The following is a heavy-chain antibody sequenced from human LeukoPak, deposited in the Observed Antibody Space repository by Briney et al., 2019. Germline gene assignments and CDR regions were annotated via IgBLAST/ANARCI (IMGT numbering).Heavy chain of an antibody. D-gene: IGHD5-24*01. CDR1: GGTFNSYA. Sequence: SVKVSCKASGGTFNSYAISWVRQAPGQGLEWMGGIMPLFGTANYAQEFQGRVTFTTDESASTAYMEVSSLRSEDTAVYYCASGSLGDGYGVGDYYQYMDVWGKGTTVTVS. V-gene: IGHV1-69*05. CDR2: IMPLFGTA. J-gene: IGHJ6*03. CDR3: ASGSLGDGYGVGDYYQYMDV.